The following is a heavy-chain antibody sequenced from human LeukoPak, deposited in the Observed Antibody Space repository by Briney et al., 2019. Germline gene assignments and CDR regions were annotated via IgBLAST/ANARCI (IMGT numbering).Heavy chain of an antibody. J-gene: IGHJ6*04. Sequence: SETLSLTCAVSGYSISSGYYWGWIRQPPGKGLEWIGSIYHSGSTYYNPSLKSRVTISVDTSKNQFSLKLSSVTAADTAVYYCARDEGSLYYYYYGMDVWGKGTMVTVSS. CDR1: GYSISSGYY. CDR3: ARDEGSLYYYYYGMDV. CDR2: IYHSGST. V-gene: IGHV4-38-2*02.